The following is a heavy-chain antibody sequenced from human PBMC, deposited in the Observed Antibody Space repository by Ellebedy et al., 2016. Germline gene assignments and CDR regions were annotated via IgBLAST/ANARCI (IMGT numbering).Heavy chain of an antibody. CDR3: AKDTRGAIAVAGTSDY. V-gene: IGHV3-23*01. J-gene: IGHJ4*02. Sequence: GESLKISCAASGFTFSSYAMSWVRQAPGKGLEWVSGISGNGGNTDYADSAKGRFTISRDNSKNTLYLQMNSLRVEDTAVYYCAKDTRGAIAVAGTSDYWGQGTLVTVSS. CDR2: ISGNGGNT. D-gene: IGHD6-19*01. CDR1: GFTFSSYA.